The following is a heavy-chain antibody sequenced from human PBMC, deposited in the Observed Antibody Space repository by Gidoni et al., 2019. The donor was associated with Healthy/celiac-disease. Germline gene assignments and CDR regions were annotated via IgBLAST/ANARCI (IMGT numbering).Heavy chain of an antibody. Sequence: QVQLQESGPGLVKPSQTLSLTCTVSGGSISSGSYYWSWIRQPAGKGLEWIGRIYTSGSTNYNPSLKSRVTISVDTSKNQFSLKLSSVTAADTAVYYCAREQYYYGSGSYYPLGGWFDPWGQGTLVTVSS. V-gene: IGHV4-61*02. D-gene: IGHD3-10*01. CDR1: GGSISSGSYY. CDR3: AREQYYYGSGSYYPLGGWFDP. J-gene: IGHJ5*02. CDR2: IYTSGST.